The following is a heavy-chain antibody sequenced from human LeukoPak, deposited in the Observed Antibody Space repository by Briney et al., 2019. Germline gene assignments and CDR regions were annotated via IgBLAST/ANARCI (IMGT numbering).Heavy chain of an antibody. CDR3: ARCAYGGKIDY. D-gene: IGHD4-23*01. CDR2: IYYSGST. CDR1: GGSISSGGYY. V-gene: IGHV4-31*03. Sequence: PSETLSLTCTVSGGSISSGGYYWSWIRQHPGKGLEWIGYIYYSGSTYYNPSLKSRVTMSVDTSKNQFSLKLSSVTAADTAVYYCARCAYGGKIDYWGQGTLVTVSS. J-gene: IGHJ4*02.